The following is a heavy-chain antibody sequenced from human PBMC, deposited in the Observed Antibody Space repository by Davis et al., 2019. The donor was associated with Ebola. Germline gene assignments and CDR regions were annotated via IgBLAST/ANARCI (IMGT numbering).Heavy chain of an antibody. D-gene: IGHD1-26*01. Sequence: GESLKISCAASGFTFSDHYMDWVRQAPGKGLEWVGRIRSKANSYATAYAASVKGRFTISRDDSKNTAYLQMNSLKTEDTAVYYCTITTTALDYWGQGTLVTVSS. CDR3: TITTTALDY. CDR1: GFTFSDHY. J-gene: IGHJ4*02. V-gene: IGHV3-73*01. CDR2: IRSKANSYAT.